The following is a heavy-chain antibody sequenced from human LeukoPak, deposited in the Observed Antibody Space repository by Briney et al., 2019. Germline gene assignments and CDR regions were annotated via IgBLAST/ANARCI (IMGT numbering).Heavy chain of an antibody. CDR3: ARTLDTAMVFDY. CDR1: GGSFSGYY. CDR2: ISYDGSNK. Sequence: LSLTCAVYGGSFSGYYWSWVRQAPGKGLEWVAVISYDGSNKYYADSVKGRFTISRDNSKNTLYLQMNSLRAEDTAVYYCARTLDTAMVFDYWGQGTLVTVSS. V-gene: IGHV3-30*03. D-gene: IGHD5-18*01. J-gene: IGHJ4*02.